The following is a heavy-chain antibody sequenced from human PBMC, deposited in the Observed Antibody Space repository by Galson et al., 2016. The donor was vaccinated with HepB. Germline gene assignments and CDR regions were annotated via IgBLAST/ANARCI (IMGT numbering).Heavy chain of an antibody. V-gene: IGHV1-46*01. CDR3: ARLHDYYFDY. Sequence: SVKVSCKASGYTFTTYYMQWVRQAPGQGLEWMEMINPRGGSTNYAQQFQGRVTMTRDTSTSTVYMELSSLRSEDTAVYYCARLHDYYFDYWGQGTLVTVSS. CDR1: GYTFTTYY. J-gene: IGHJ4*02. D-gene: IGHD1-1*01. CDR2: INPRGGST.